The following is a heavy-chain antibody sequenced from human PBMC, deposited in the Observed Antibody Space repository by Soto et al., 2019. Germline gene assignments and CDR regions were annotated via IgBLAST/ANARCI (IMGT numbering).Heavy chain of an antibody. D-gene: IGHD2-2*01. CDR1: RFTFRNYG. Sequence: PGGSLRLSCAASRFTFRNYGMSWVRQGPGKGLEWVSGISPTGEQRFYVDSVKGRFFISRDNSQNTLSLEMSNLRADDTAVYYCARYCSSVTCHGFDPWGQGTLVTVSS. V-gene: IGHV3-23*01. J-gene: IGHJ5*02. CDR2: ISPTGEQR. CDR3: ARYCSSVTCHGFDP.